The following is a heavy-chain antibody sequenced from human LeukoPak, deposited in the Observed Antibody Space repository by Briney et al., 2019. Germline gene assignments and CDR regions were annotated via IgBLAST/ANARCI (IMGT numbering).Heavy chain of an antibody. Sequence: GGSLRLSCAASGFTFSSYAMHWVRQAPGKGLEWVAVISYDGSNKYYADSVKGRFTISRDNSKNTLYLQMNSLRAEDTAVYYCAKDDGGFVSYWGQGTLVTVSS. CDR2: ISYDGSNK. CDR3: AKDDGGFVSY. CDR1: GFTFSSYA. J-gene: IGHJ4*02. D-gene: IGHD3-10*01. V-gene: IGHV3-30-3*01.